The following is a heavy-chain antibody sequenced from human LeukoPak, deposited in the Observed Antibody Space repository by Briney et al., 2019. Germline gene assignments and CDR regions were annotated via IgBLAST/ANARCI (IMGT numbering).Heavy chain of an antibody. CDR3: ARGFRTSGYPYYYYYYGMDV. Sequence: SETLSLTCAVYGGSFSGYYWSWIRQPPGKGLEWIGEINHSGSTNYNPSLKSRVTISVDTSKNQFSLKLSSVTAADTAVYYCARGFRTSGYPYYYYYYGMDVWGQGTTVTVSS. D-gene: IGHD3-3*01. CDR2: INHSGST. CDR1: GGSFSGYY. V-gene: IGHV4-34*01. J-gene: IGHJ6*02.